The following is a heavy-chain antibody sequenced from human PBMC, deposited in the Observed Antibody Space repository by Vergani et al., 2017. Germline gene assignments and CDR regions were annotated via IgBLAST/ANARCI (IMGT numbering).Heavy chain of an antibody. CDR1: GFTSSYYG. CDR2: ISYDGTQK. J-gene: IGHJ4*02. V-gene: IGHV3-30*03. Sequence: QVHLVESGGGVVQPGRSLRLSCVVSGFTSSYYGMHWVRQAPGKGLEWVAVISYDGTQKYYADSVKGRFTISRDNSKSTLYLQMNSLRTEDTAVYYCASARLLPAAHYYFDYWGQGTLVTVSS. D-gene: IGHD2-2*01. CDR3: ASARLLPAAHYYFDY.